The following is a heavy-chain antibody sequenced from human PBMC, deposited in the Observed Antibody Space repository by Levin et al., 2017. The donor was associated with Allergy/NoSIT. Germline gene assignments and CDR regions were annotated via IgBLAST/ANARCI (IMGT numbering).Heavy chain of an antibody. D-gene: IGHD2-21*02. J-gene: IGHJ3*02. CDR2: ISPYNGDT. CDR1: GYSFSTYG. V-gene: IGHV1-18*01. Sequence: ASVKVSCKASGYSFSTYGISWVRQAPGQGLEWMGWISPYNGDTNYAQNLQGRVTMTTDISTGTVYMELRSLRSDDTAVYYCARDLAHCGGDCFYDTFDIWGQGTMVTVSS. CDR3: ARDLAHCGGDCFYDTFDI.